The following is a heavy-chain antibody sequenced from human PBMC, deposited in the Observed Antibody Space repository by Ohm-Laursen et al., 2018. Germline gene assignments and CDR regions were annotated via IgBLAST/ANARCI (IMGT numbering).Heavy chain of an antibody. Sequence: GSLRLSCAASGFTFSSYEMNWVRQAPGKGLEWVSYISSSGSTIYYADSVKGRFTISRDNAKNSLYLQMNSLRAEDTAVYYCARDESCTNGVCYFPLDYWGQGTLVTVSS. CDR2: ISSSGSTI. CDR1: GFTFSSYE. J-gene: IGHJ4*02. V-gene: IGHV3-48*03. D-gene: IGHD2-8*01. CDR3: ARDESCTNGVCYFPLDY.